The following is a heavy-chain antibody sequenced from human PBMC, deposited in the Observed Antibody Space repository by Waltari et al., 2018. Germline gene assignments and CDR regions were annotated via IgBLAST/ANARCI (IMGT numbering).Heavy chain of an antibody. CDR3: ARHSNYYGSGSYYPGAFDI. CDR1: GGSISSSSYY. D-gene: IGHD3-10*01. Sequence: QLQLQESGPGLVKPSETLSLTCTVSGGSISSSSYYWGWIRQPPGKGLELIGSIYYSGSTYYNPSLKSRVTISVDTSKNQFSLKLSSVTAADTAVYYCARHSNYYGSGSYYPGAFDIWGQGTMVTVSS. V-gene: IGHV4-39*07. CDR2: IYYSGST. J-gene: IGHJ3*02.